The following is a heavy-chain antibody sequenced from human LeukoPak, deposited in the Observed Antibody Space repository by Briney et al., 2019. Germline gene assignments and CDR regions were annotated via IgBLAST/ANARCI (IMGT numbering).Heavy chain of an antibody. CDR3: ARGAVAGANFDY. CDR2: VSYLGNDK. J-gene: IGHJ4*02. V-gene: IGHV3-30-3*01. CDR1: GLTFNKYA. Sequence: PGGSLRLSCAASGLTFNKYAMHWVRQAPGKGLEWVAVVSYLGNDKFYADSVKGRFTISRDNAKNSLYLQMNSLRAEDTAVYYCARGAVAGANFDYWGLGTLVTVSS. D-gene: IGHD1-26*01.